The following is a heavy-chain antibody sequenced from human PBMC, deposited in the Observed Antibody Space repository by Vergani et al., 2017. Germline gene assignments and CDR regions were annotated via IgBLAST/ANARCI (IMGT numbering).Heavy chain of an antibody. D-gene: IGHD6-13*01. CDR2: INHSGST. J-gene: IGHJ2*01. CDR3: ARGGGVHSSSWFGSAGYFDL. V-gene: IGHV4-34*01. CDR1: GGSFSGYY. Sequence: QVQLQQWGAGLLKPSETLSLTCAVYGGSFSGYYWSWIRQPPGKGLEWIGEINHSGSTNYNPSLKSRVTISVDTSKNQFSLKLSSVTAADPAVYYCARGGGVHSSSWFGSAGYFDLWGRGTLVTVSS.